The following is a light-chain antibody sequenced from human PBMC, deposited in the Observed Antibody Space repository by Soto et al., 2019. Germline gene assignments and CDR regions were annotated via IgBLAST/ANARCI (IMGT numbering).Light chain of an antibody. V-gene: IGKV3-20*01. CDR1: ESIRNTF. J-gene: IGKJ4*01. CDR3: QQYAESPLT. CDR2: GAS. Sequence: EIVLTQSPDTLSLSPGERATLSCRASESIRNTFLAWYQQKPGQAPRLLIYGASSRAIGIPDRFSGSGSGTDYTLPISRLEPGDFAKYYCQQYAESPLTFGGGTKVEIK.